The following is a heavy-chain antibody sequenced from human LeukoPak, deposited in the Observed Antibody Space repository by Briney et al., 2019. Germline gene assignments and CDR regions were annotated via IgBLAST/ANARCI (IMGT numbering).Heavy chain of an antibody. D-gene: IGHD1-26*01. Sequence: GESLKISCKGSGFTFSSYWMSWVRQAPGKGLEWVANIKQDGSEKYYVDSVKGRFTISRDNAKNSLYLQMNSLRAEDTAVYYCARSQWELLDFDYWGQGTLVTVSS. CDR3: ARSQWELLDFDY. V-gene: IGHV3-7*01. CDR1: GFTFSSYW. CDR2: IKQDGSEK. J-gene: IGHJ4*02.